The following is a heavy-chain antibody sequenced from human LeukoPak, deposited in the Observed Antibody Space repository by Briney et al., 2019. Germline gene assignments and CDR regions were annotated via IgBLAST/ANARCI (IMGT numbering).Heavy chain of an antibody. Sequence: GGSLRLSCAASGFTFSSYAMSWVRQAPGKGLEWVSAISGSGGSTYYADSVKGRFTISRDNSKNTLYLQMNSLRAEDTAVYYCSRDVSGYRHDSRSAFDIWGQGTLVTVSS. CDR1: GFTFSSYA. V-gene: IGHV3-23*01. CDR3: SRDVSGYRHDSRSAFDI. D-gene: IGHD5-24*01. CDR2: ISGSGGST. J-gene: IGHJ3*02.